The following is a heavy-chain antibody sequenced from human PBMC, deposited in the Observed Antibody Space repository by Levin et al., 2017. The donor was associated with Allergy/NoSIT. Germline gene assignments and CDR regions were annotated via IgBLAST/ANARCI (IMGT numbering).Heavy chain of an antibody. V-gene: IGHV3-7*01. CDR3: AREEGCGYHYGMDV. CDR2: IERDGSET. J-gene: IGHJ6*04. CDR1: GFTFTTFW. D-gene: IGHD3-22*01. Sequence: PGGSLRLSCAASGFTFTTFWMTWARQAPGKGLEWVANIERDGSETHYVDSVKGRFTISRDNAKNSVYLQMNSLRVDDTAVYYCAREEGCGYHYGMDVWGRGTTVTVSA.